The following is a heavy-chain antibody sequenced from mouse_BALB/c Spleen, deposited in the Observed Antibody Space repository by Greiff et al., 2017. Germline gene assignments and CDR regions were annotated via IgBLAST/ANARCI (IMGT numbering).Heavy chain of an antibody. CDR3: AYGQLGYYFDY. Sequence: EVKLEESGGGLVKPGGSLKLSCAASGFTFSDYYMYWVRQTPEKRLEWVATISDGGSYTYYPDSVKGRFTISRDNAKNNLYLQMSSLKSEDTAMYYYAYGQLGYYFDYWGQGTTLTVSS. J-gene: IGHJ2*01. CDR2: ISDGGSYT. CDR1: GFTFSDYY. D-gene: IGHD4-1*02. V-gene: IGHV5-4*02.